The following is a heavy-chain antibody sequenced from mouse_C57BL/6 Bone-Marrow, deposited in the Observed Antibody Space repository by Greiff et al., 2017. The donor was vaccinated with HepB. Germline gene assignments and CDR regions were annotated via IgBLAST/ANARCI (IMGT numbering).Heavy chain of an antibody. CDR2: INPYNGGT. D-gene: IGHD2-10*01. CDR3: ASLLWDYFDY. V-gene: IGHV1-19*01. Sequence: VQLKQSGPVLVKPGASVKMSCKASGYTFTDYYMNWVKQSHGKSLEWIGVINPYNGGTSYNQKFKGKATLTVDKSSSTAYMELNSLTSEDSAVYYCASLLWDYFDYWGQGTTLTVSS. J-gene: IGHJ2*01. CDR1: GYTFTDYY.